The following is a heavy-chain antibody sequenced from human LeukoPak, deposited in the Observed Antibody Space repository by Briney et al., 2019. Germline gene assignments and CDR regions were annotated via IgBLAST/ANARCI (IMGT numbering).Heavy chain of an antibody. CDR3: ASYYYGSGSYYENWFDP. Sequence: SETLSLTCAVSGGSISSSNWWSWVRQPPGKGLEWIGEIYHSGSTNYNPSLKSRVTISVDKSKNQFSLKLSSVTAADTAVYYCASYYYGSGSYYENWFDPWGQGTLVTVSS. V-gene: IGHV4-4*02. CDR1: GGSISSSNW. J-gene: IGHJ5*02. CDR2: IYHSGST. D-gene: IGHD3-10*01.